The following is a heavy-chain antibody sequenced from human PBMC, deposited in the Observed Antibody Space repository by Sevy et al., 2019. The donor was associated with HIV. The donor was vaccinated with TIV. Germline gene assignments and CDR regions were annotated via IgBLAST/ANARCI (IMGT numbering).Heavy chain of an antibody. CDR1: GGSFSGYY. V-gene: IGHV4-34*01. CDR2: INHSGST. Sequence: LLQLRETLSLTCAVYGGSFSGYYWSWIRQPPGKGLEWIGEINHSGSTNYNPSLKSRVTISVDTSKNQFSLKLSSVTAADTAVYYCARRGRIAARLSFDYWGQGTLVTVSS. J-gene: IGHJ4*02. D-gene: IGHD6-6*01. CDR3: ARRGRIAARLSFDY.